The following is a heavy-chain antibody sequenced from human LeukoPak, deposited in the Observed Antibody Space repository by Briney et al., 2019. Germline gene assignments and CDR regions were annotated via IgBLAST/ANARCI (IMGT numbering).Heavy chain of an antibody. V-gene: IGHV3-23*01. D-gene: IGHD4-17*01. CDR2: ISGSGGST. J-gene: IGHJ1*01. Sequence: QPGGSLRLSCAASGFTFSSYAMSWVRQAPGKGLEWVSAISGSGGSTYYADSVKGRFTISRDNSKNTLYLQMNSLRAEDTAVYYCATLWGDYGSFSEYFQHWGQGTLVAVSS. CDR3: ATLWGDYGSFSEYFQH. CDR1: GFTFSSYA.